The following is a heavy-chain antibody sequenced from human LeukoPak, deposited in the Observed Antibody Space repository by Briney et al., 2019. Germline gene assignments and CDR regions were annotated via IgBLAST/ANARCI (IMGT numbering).Heavy chain of an antibody. V-gene: IGHV3-23*01. Sequence: GGSLRLSCAASGFTFSSYAMSWVRQAPGKGLRWVSAISGSGGSTYYADSVKGRFTISRDNSKNTLYLQMNSLRAEDTAVYSCARDKTRGLGYSYSKSGNYFDYWGQGTLVTVSS. CDR1: GFTFSSYA. CDR2: ISGSGGST. D-gene: IGHD5-18*01. J-gene: IGHJ4*02. CDR3: ARDKTRGLGYSYSKSGNYFDY.